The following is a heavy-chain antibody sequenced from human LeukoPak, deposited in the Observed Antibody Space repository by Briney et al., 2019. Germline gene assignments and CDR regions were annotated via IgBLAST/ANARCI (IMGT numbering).Heavy chain of an antibody. Sequence: SETLSPTCAVYGGSFSGYYWSWIRQPPGKGLEWIGEINHSGSTNYNPSLKSRVTISVDTSKNQFSLKLSFVTAADTAVYYCASRANRIAAAGGYWGQGTLVTVSS. V-gene: IGHV4-34*01. CDR2: INHSGST. D-gene: IGHD6-13*01. CDR1: GGSFSGYY. CDR3: ASRANRIAAAGGY. J-gene: IGHJ4*02.